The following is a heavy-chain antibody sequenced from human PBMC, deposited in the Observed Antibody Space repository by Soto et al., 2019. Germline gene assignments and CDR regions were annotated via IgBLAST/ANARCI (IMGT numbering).Heavy chain of an antibody. CDR3: ARVEYYYDSSGYYHGPFDY. CDR2: INHSGST. J-gene: IGHJ4*02. CDR1: GGSFSVYY. Sequence: SETLSVTCAFYGGSFSVYYWSWIRQPPGKGLEWIGEINHSGSTNYNPSLKSRVTISVDTSKNQFSLKLSSVTAADTAVNYCARVEYYYDSSGYYHGPFDYWGQGTLVTVSS. D-gene: IGHD3-22*01. V-gene: IGHV4-34*01.